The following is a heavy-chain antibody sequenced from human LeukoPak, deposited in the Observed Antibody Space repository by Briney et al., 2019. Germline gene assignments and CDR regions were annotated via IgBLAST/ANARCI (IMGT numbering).Heavy chain of an antibody. Sequence: GGSLRLSCAASGFTSSSFWMHWVRHAPGKGLVWVSRINSDGSSRSYADSVKGRFTISRDNAKNTLYLQMNSLRAEDTAVYYCARDVDESSGYYDFWGQGTLVTVSS. CDR1: GFTSSSFW. D-gene: IGHD3-22*01. V-gene: IGHV3-74*01. CDR2: INSDGSSR. CDR3: ARDVDESSGYYDF. J-gene: IGHJ4*02.